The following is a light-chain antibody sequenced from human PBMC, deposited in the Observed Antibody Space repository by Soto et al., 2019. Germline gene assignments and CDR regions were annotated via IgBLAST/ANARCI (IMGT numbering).Light chain of an antibody. CDR2: DAS. CDR1: QSVSSN. Sequence: ETVMTQSPATLSVSPGERATLSCRASQSVSSNLAWYQQKPGQPPRLLIYDASNRATGIPARFSGSASGTEFTLTISSLQSEDFGVYYCQQYNDWPRTFGQGTRLEI. CDR3: QQYNDWPRT. V-gene: IGKV3D-15*01. J-gene: IGKJ5*01.